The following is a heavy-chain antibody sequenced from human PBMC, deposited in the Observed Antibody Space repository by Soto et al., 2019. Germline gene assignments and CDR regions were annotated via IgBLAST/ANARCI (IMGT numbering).Heavy chain of an antibody. V-gene: IGHV5-51*01. CDR1: GYTFTNSW. CDR3: ARHVVGATQAFDY. D-gene: IGHD1-26*01. Sequence: LKISCTGTGYTFTNSWIAWVRQMPGKGLEWMAMIYPGDSESRYSPSFEDQITISADKSISTAYLQWSSLKASDTAMYYCARHVVGATQAFDYWGQGTLVTVSS. CDR2: IYPGDSES. J-gene: IGHJ4*02.